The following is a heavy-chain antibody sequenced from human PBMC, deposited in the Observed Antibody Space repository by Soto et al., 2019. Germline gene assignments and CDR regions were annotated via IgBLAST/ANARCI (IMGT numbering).Heavy chain of an antibody. Sequence: QITLKETGPTLVKPTQPLTLTCTFSGFLLSTSGVGVGWIRQSPGKALEWLALFYWDDDKRYSPSLKSRLTITKDTSKNPVVLTMTNMDPVDTSTYCCAQRPNVTVAGDPYFDYWGQGTLVTVSS. J-gene: IGHJ4*02. CDR1: GFLLSTSGVG. V-gene: IGHV2-5*02. CDR2: FYWDDDK. CDR3: AQRPNVTVAGDPYFDY. D-gene: IGHD6-19*01.